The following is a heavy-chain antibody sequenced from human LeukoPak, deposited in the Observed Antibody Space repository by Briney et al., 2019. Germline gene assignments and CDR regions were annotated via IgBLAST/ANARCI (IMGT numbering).Heavy chain of an antibody. J-gene: IGHJ6*04. D-gene: IGHD3-10*02. Sequence: GGSLRLSCVASGFTVSSNYMSWVRQAPGKGLEWVSVIYSDGNTYYADSVKGRFTISRDNAKNSLYLQMNSLRAEDTAVYYCAELGITMIGGVWGKGTTVTISS. V-gene: IGHV3-66*01. CDR2: IYSDGNT. CDR3: AELGITMIGGV. CDR1: GFTVSSNY.